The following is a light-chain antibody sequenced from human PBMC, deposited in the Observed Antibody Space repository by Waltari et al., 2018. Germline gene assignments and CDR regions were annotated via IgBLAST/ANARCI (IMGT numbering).Light chain of an antibody. CDR2: DDY. CDR3: QVWESSSEVV. J-gene: IGLJ2*01. Sequence: SFVVTQPPSLSVAPGETASLTCEGYNIGIKSVHWYQQKPGQAPVLVVFDDYDRPSGIPERFRGSNARNTATLKITKVEAGDEADYYCQVWESSSEVVFGGGTKLTVL. CDR1: NIGIKS. V-gene: IGLV3-21*02.